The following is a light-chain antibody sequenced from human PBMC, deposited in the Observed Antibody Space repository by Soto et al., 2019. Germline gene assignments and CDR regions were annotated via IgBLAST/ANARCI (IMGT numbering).Light chain of an antibody. V-gene: IGKV1-27*01. J-gene: IGKJ4*01. CDR2: AAS. Sequence: DIQMTQSPSSLSASVGDRVTITCRASQGISDSLAWYQQKPGEVPKLLIYAASTLRSGVPSRFSGSGSGTDFTLTISSLQPEDVATYYCQKYNSAPLTFCGGTKVEIK. CDR3: QKYNSAPLT. CDR1: QGISDS.